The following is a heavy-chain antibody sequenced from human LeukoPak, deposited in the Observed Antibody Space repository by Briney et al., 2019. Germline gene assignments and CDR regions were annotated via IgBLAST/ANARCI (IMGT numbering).Heavy chain of an antibody. CDR1: GFSFSGHW. V-gene: IGHV3-74*01. CDR2: ISPTGSTT. CDR3: ARGPNSNWSGLDF. D-gene: IGHD6-6*01. J-gene: IGHJ4*02. Sequence: GGSLRLSCTASGFSFSGHWMHWARQLPGKGLVWVSRISPTGSTTSYADSVKGRFTVSRDKAKNTLYLQVNNLRAEDTAVYYCARGPNSNWSGLDFWGQGTLLTVSS.